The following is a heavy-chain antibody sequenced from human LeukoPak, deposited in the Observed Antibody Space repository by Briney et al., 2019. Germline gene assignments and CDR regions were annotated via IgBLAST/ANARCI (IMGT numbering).Heavy chain of an antibody. Sequence: PGGSLRLSCAASGFTFSRFAMSWVRQAPGKGLEWASSISGRGDYTYFANSVKGRFTISRDNSENTLYLQMKSLRADDTAVYYCAKGDIAGGTSWHFDLWGRGTLVTVSS. V-gene: IGHV3-23*01. D-gene: IGHD1-26*01. CDR1: GFTFSRFA. J-gene: IGHJ2*01. CDR2: ISGRGDYT. CDR3: AKGDIAGGTSWHFDL.